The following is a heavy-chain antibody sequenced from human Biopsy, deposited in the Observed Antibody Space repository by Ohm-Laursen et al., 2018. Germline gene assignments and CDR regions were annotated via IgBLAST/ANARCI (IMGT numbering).Heavy chain of an antibody. D-gene: IGHD3-22*01. J-gene: IGHJ4*02. CDR3: ARRLPGRPRFYYDTC. CDR2: FSYDGINK. V-gene: IGHV3-30*03. Sequence: RSLRLSCSASGFTFSSHGMHWVRQAPGKGLEWVAHFSYDGINKHYADSVKGRFTISRDNSKNTLSLQMNSLRVEDTAMSYCARRLPGRPRFYYDTCRGQGILVTVSS. CDR1: GFTFSSHG.